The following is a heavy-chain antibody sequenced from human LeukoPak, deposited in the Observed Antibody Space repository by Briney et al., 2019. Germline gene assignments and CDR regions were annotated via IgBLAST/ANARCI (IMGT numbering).Heavy chain of an antibody. Sequence: PSETQSLTCTVSGGSISSYSWTWIRQPPGKGLEWIGSIYYSGSTNYNPSLKSRVTISVDTSKNQFSLKLSSVTAADTAVYYCVRDRVLGAFDIWGQGTMVTVSS. V-gene: IGHV4-59*01. CDR2: IYYSGST. CDR1: GGSISSYS. D-gene: IGHD3-16*01. CDR3: VRDRVLGAFDI. J-gene: IGHJ3*02.